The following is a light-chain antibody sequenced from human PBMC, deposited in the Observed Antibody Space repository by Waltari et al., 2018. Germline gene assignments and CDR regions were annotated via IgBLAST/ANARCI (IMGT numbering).Light chain of an antibody. CDR3: QQYGSSSIT. V-gene: IGKV3-20*01. CDR1: ANIRSSY. CDR2: GAS. Sequence: ETVLTQSPGPLSLSPGASVTLSCRANANIRSSYLAWYQQKPGQAPRLLIYGASSRASDIPDRFSGRGSGRGFTLSISSLEPEDSAVYFCQQYGSSSITFGQGTRLEIK. J-gene: IGKJ5*01.